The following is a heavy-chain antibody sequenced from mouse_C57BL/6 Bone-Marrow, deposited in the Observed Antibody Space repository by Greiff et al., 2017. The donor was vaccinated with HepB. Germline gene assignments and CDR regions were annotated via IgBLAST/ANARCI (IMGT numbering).Heavy chain of an antibody. CDR3: ARRTMITTWGYYFDY. Sequence: EVMLVESGGGLVKPGGSLKLSCAASGFTFSSYAMSWVRQTPEKRLEWVATISDGGSYTYYPDNVKGRFTISRDNAKNNLYLQMSHLKSEDTAMYYCARRTMITTWGYYFDYWGQGTTLTVSS. D-gene: IGHD2-4*01. CDR1: GFTFSSYA. J-gene: IGHJ2*01. CDR2: ISDGGSYT. V-gene: IGHV5-4*03.